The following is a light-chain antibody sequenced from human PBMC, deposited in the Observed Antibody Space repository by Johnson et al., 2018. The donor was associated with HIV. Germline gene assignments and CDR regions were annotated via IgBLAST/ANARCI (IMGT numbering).Light chain of an antibody. CDR3: GTWDSSLSSYV. CDR1: SSNVGNNY. Sequence: QSVLTQPPSVSAAPGQKVTISCSGSSSNVGNNYVSWYQQVPGTAPKLLIYDNNKRPSGIPGRFSGSKSGTSATLCITGLQTGDEADYYCGTWDSSLSSYVFGIGTKVTVL. V-gene: IGLV1-51*01. J-gene: IGLJ1*01. CDR2: DNN.